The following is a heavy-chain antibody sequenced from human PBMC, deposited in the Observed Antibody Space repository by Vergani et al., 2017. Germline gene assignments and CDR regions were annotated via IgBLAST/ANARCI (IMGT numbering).Heavy chain of an antibody. D-gene: IGHD5-18*01. CDR3: ARVEGIQLWLDY. Sequence: QVQLQESGPGLVKPSETLSLTCTVSGGSISSYYWSWIRQPPGKGLEWIGYIYYSGSTNYNPSLKSRVTISVDTSKNQFSLKLSSVTAADTAVYYCARVEGIQLWLDYWGQGTLVTVSS. J-gene: IGHJ4*02. CDR1: GGSISSYY. V-gene: IGHV4-59*08. CDR2: IYYSGST.